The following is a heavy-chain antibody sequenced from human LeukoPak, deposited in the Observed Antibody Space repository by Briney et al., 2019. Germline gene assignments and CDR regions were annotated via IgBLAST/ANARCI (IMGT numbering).Heavy chain of an antibody. V-gene: IGHV4-34*01. J-gene: IGHJ6*02. CDR3: ARHNDYASLMDV. Sequence: PSETLSLTCAVYGGSFSGYYWSWIRQPPGRGLEWIGSISYSGITYYKPSLRGRVTISGDTAKNQFSLKLSSVTAADTAVYYCARHNDYASLMDVWGQGTTVTVSS. D-gene: IGHD2-2*01. CDR1: GGSFSGYY. CDR2: ISYSGIT.